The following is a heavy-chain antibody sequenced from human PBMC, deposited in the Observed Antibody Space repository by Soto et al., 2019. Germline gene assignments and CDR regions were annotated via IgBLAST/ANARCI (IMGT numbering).Heavy chain of an antibody. CDR2: ISGSGGST. CDR3: AKIPPELVGY. Sequence: GGSPRPAWAAFGFILSNLAVGWGRQAPGKGLKWFTGISGSGGSTYYADSMKSRFTISRDNYKNTLYLQMNSLRAEDTAIYYWAKIPPELVGYWGQGTLVTVSS. J-gene: IGHJ4*02. D-gene: IGHD1-26*01. V-gene: IGHV3-23*01. CDR1: GFILSNLA.